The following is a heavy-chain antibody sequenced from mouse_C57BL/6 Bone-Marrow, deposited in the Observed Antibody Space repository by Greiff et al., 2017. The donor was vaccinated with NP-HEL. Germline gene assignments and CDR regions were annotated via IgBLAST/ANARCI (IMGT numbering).Heavy chain of an antibody. CDR1: GYTFPRYW. V-gene: IGHV1-50*01. CDR2: IAPSDSYT. CDR3: ARDGYGSSYEAY. J-gene: IGHJ3*01. Sequence: QVQLQQPGAELVKPGASVTLSCKASGYTFPRYWLQWVQPRPGQGLEWIGEIAPSDSYTNYNQKFKGKATLTVDTSSSPAYMQLSSLTSEGSAVLYCARDGYGSSYEAYWGEGTLVTVTA. D-gene: IGHD1-1*01.